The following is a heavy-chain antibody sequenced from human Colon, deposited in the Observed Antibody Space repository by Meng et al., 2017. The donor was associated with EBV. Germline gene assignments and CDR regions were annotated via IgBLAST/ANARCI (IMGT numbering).Heavy chain of an antibody. CDR2: MNPDSGNT. J-gene: IGHJ5*02. V-gene: IGHV1-8*01. CDR1: GYTFTNFD. CDR3: ARGLQGTNWLDP. Sequence: QVKLVQSGAEVKKPXAAVRVXCEASGYTFTNFDINWVRQADGQGLEWMGWMNPDSGNTGYARNFRGRVSMTRDTSRNTAYMELRGLTYEDTAIYYCARGLQGTNWLDPGGQGTLVTVSA.